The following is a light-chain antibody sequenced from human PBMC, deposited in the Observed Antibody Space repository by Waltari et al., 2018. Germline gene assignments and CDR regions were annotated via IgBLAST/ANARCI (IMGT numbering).Light chain of an antibody. CDR1: SGHNNYP. V-gene: IGLV4-69*01. CDR2: VNSDGSH. J-gene: IGLJ3*02. CDR3: QTGGFGIWV. Sequence: QLMLTQSPSASASLGASVKLTCTLSSGHNNYPIAWHQQQPEKGPRYLMTVNSDGSHIKGDRIHDRFSGSGSGAERYLTIASLHSEDETDYYCQTGGFGIWVFGGGTKLTVL.